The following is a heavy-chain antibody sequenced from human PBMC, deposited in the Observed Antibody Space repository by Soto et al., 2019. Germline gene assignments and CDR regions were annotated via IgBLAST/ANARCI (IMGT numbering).Heavy chain of an antibody. CDR2: ISAYNGNT. CDR1: GYTFTSYG. CDR3: ARERGGGYCSITSCYGLHDY. D-gene: IGHD2-2*01. J-gene: IGHJ4*02. V-gene: IGHV1-18*01. Sequence: QVHLIQSGAEVKKPGASVRVSCKASGYTFTSYGISWVRQAPGQGLEWMGWISAYNGNTNYAQKLQGRVTMTTDTSTSTAYMELRSLRSDDTAVYYCARERGGGYCSITSCYGLHDYWGQGTLVTVSS.